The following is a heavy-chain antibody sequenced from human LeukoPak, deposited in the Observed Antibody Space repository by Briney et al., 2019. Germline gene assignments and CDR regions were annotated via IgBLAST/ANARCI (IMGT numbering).Heavy chain of an antibody. CDR1: GFTFSSYA. CDR2: ISYDGSNK. CDR3: ASFPGYSSSWYYFDY. J-gene: IGHJ4*02. V-gene: IGHV3-30-3*01. Sequence: PGGSLRLSCAASGFTFSSYAMHWVRQAPGKGLEWVAVISYDGSNKYYADSVKGRFTISRDNSKNTLYLQMNSLRAEDTAVYYCASFPGYSSSWYYFDYWGQGTLVTVSS. D-gene: IGHD6-13*01.